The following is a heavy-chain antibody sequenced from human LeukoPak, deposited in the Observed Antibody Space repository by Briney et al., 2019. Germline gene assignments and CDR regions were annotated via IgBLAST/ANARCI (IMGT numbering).Heavy chain of an antibody. V-gene: IGHV4-31*03. Sequence: SETLSLTCTVSGGSISSGGYYWSWIRQHPGKGLEWIGYIYYSGSTYYNPSLKSRVTISVDTSENQFSLKLSSVTAADTAVYYCARDKADSPDYWGQGTLVTVSS. CDR1: GGSISSGGYY. CDR3: ARDKADSPDY. J-gene: IGHJ4*02. CDR2: IYYSGST. D-gene: IGHD2-15*01.